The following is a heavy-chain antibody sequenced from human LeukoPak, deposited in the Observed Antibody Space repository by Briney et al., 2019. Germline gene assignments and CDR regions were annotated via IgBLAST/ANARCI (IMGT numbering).Heavy chain of an antibody. V-gene: IGHV3-23*01. CDR1: GFTFSSYV. CDR3: AERGPAGAGKSPDYFEY. J-gene: IGHJ4*02. Sequence: PGGSLRLSCAASGFTFSSYVMSWVRQAPGKGLEWVSAITGSGDSTYSADSVKGRFTISRDNSKNTLYLQMNSLRAEDTAVYYCAERGPAGAGKSPDYFEYWGQGTLVTVSS. CDR2: ITGSGDST. D-gene: IGHD6-19*01.